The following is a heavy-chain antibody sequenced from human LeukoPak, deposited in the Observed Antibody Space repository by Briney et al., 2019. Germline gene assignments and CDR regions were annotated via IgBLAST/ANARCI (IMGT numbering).Heavy chain of an antibody. J-gene: IGHJ4*02. CDR2: IYYSGST. V-gene: IGHV4-30-4*08. CDR3: ARCPYDSSGYYPLNFDY. Sequence: PSQTPSLTCTVSGGSISSGDYYWSWIRQPPGKGLEWIGYIYYSGSTYYNPSLKSRVTISVDTSKNQFSLKLSSVTAADTAVYYCARCPYDSSGYYPLNFDYWGQGTLVTVSS. CDR1: GGSISSGDYY. D-gene: IGHD3-22*01.